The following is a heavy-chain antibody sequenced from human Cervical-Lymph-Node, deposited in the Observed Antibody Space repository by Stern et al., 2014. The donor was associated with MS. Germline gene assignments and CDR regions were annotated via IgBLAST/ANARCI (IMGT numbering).Heavy chain of an antibody. CDR3: ARSSTVTPNAFDI. J-gene: IGHJ3*02. D-gene: IGHD4-17*01. V-gene: IGHV4-30-2*01. CDR1: GGSISSGGYS. CDR2: IYHSGST. Sequence: QVQLQESGSGLVQPSQTLSLTCAVSGGSISSGGYSWSRLRQPPGQGLEWIGSIYHSGSTYYNPSLNSRVTTSADTSKNQFYVMLSSVTAADTAVYYCARSSTVTPNAFDIWGQGTMVTVSS.